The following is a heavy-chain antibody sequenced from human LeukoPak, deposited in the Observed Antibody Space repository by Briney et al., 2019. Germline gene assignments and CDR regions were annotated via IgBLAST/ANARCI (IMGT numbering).Heavy chain of an antibody. Sequence: VSSISSSSSYIYYADSVTGRFTISRDNAKNSLYLQMNSLRAEDTAVYYCARVRIVATIIDYWGQGTLVTVSS. J-gene: IGHJ4*02. D-gene: IGHD5-12*01. V-gene: IGHV3-21*01. CDR3: ARVRIVATIIDY. CDR2: ISSSSSYI.